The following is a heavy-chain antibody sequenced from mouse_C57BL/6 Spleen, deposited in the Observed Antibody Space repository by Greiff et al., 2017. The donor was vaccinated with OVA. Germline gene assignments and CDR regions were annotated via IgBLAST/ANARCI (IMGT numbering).Heavy chain of an antibody. J-gene: IGHJ3*01. CDR1: GFTFSSYG. CDR3: ARQGVTTEAGFAY. CDR2: ISSGGSYT. Sequence: EVQRVESGGDLVKPGGSLKLSCAASGFTFSSYGMSWVRQTPDQRLEWVATISSGGSYTYYPDSVKGRFTISRDNAKNTLYLQMSSLKSEDTAMYYCARQGVTTEAGFAYWGQGTLVTVSA. D-gene: IGHD2-2*01. V-gene: IGHV5-6*01.